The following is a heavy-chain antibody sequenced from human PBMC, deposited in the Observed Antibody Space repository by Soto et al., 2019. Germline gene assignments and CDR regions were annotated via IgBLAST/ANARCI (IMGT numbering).Heavy chain of an antibody. J-gene: IGHJ6*02. CDR1: GFTVSSNY. CDR3: ASSLRYLKGYYYGMDV. Sequence: GSLRLSCAASGFTVSSNYMSWVRQAPGKGLEWVSVIYSGGSTYYADSVKGRFTISRDNSKNTLYLQMNSLRAEDTAVYYCASSLRYLKGYYYGMDVWGQGTTVTVS. CDR2: IYSGGST. V-gene: IGHV3-53*01. D-gene: IGHD3-9*01.